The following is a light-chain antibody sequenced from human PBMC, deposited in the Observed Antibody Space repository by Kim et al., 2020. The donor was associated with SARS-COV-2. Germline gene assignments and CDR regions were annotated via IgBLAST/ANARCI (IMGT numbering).Light chain of an antibody. CDR1: TGAVTSDHF. J-gene: IGLJ2*01. V-gene: IGLV7-46*01. CDR3: LLSYSDSRV. Sequence: PGGTVTLTCDSRTGAVTSDHFPYWFQQKPGQAPRTLIYDTGNRHSWTPARFSGSLLGGKAALTLSAAQAEDEADYYCLLSYSDSRVFGGGTQLTVL. CDR2: DTG.